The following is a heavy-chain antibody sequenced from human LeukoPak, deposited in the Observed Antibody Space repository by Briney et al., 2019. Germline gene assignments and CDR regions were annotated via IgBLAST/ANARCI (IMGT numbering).Heavy chain of an antibody. D-gene: IGHD6-13*01. V-gene: IGHV3-23*01. J-gene: IGHJ6*02. CDR1: GFTFSSYA. CDR2: ISGSGGST. CDR3: SYSSSWWYGMDV. Sequence: GGSLRLSCAASGFTFSSYAMSWVRQAPGKGLEWVSAISGSGGSTYYADSVKGRFTISRDNSKNTLYLQMNSLRAEDTAVYYCSYSSSWWYGMDVWGQGTTVIVSS.